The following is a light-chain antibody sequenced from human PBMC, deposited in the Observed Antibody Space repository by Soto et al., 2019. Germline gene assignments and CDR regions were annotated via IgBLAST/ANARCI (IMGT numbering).Light chain of an antibody. CDR3: SSYAGTNNFV. CDR2: ELS. Sequence: QSALTQPPSASGSPKQSVTISCTRTSSDVGFYNYVSWYQQHPGKAPKLIISELSQRPSGVPDRFSGSKSGNTASLTVSGLQAEDEADYYCSSYAGTNNFVFGTGTKLTVL. J-gene: IGLJ1*01. CDR1: SSDVGFYNY. V-gene: IGLV2-8*01.